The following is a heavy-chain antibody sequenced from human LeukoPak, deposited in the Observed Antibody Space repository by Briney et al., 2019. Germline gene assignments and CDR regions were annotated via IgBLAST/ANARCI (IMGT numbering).Heavy chain of an antibody. CDR3: ARQSIAVAGTGIDP. CDR1: GGSISSSSYY. J-gene: IGHJ5*02. CDR2: IYYSGST. Sequence: SETLSLTCTVSGGSISSSSYYWGWIRQPPEKGLEWIGSIYYSGSTYYNPSLKSRVTISVDTSKNQFSLKLSSVTAADTAVYYCARQSIAVAGTGIDPWGQGTLVTVSS. V-gene: IGHV4-39*01. D-gene: IGHD6-19*01.